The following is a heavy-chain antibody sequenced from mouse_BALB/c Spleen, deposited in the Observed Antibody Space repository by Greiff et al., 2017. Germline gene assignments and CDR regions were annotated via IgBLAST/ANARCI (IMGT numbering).Heavy chain of an antibody. CDR3: ARHSYYGSIWWYCDV. J-gene: IGHJ1*01. Sequence: EVQLVESGGGLVKPGGSLKLSCAASGFAFSSYDMSWVRQTPEKRLEWVAYISSGGGRTYYPDTVKGRFTISRDNAKNTLYLQMSSLKSEDTAMYYCARHSYYGSIWWYCDVWGAGSTVTVSS. CDR2: ISSGGGRT. V-gene: IGHV5-12-1*01. CDR1: GFAFSSYD. D-gene: IGHD1-1*01.